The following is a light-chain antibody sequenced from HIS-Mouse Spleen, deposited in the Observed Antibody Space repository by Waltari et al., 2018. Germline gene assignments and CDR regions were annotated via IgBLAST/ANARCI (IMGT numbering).Light chain of an antibody. Sequence: QSVLTQPPSASGTPGPRVTISCSGSCSNIGSNYVYWYQQPPGTAPKLLIYRNNQRPSGVPDRFSGSKSGTSASLAISGLRSEDEADYYCAAWDDSLSGPVFGGGTKLTVL. V-gene: IGLV1-47*01. CDR1: CSNIGSNY. CDR3: AAWDDSLSGPV. CDR2: RNN. J-gene: IGLJ3*02.